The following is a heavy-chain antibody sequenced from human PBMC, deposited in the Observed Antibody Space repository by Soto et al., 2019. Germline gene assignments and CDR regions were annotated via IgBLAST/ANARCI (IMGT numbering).Heavy chain of an antibody. CDR2: IDYIGST. J-gene: IGHJ5*02. V-gene: IGHV4-59*01. CDR3: ARGYSPALGAPWARVNWFEP. Sequence: PSETLSLTCTVSVGSMSNYYWSWIRQPPGKGLEWIGYIDYIGSTNYNPSLKSRVTMSVDTSRNQLSLNLTPVTAADTAVYYCARGYSPALGAPWARVNWFEPSGQGTMVTVAS. D-gene: IGHD1-26*01. CDR1: VGSMSNYY.